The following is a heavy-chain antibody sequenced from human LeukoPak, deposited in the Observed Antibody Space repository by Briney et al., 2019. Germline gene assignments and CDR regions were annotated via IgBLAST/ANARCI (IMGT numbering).Heavy chain of an antibody. Sequence: PGGSLRLSCAASGFTFSDYYMSWIRQAPGKGLEWVSYISSSGSTIYYADSVKGRFTISRDNAKNSLYLQMNSLRAEDTAVYYCARDLRRYCSSTSCYHPRDGWFDPWGQGTLVTVSS. CDR3: ARDLRRYCSSTSCYHPRDGWFDP. V-gene: IGHV3-11*01. CDR2: ISSSGSTI. CDR1: GFTFSDYY. D-gene: IGHD2-2*01. J-gene: IGHJ5*02.